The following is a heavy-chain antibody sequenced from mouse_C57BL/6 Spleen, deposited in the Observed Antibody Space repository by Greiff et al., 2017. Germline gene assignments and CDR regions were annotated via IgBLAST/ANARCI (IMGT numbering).Heavy chain of an antibody. CDR1: GFTFSDYG. D-gene: IGHD3-3*01. Sequence: EVKLVESGGGLVKPGGSLKLSCAASGFTFSDYGMHWVRQAPEKGLEWVAYISSGSSTIYYADTVKGRFTISRDNAKNTLFLQMTSLRSEDTAMYYCARLEGPGYWGQGTTLTVSS. CDR2: ISSGSSTI. V-gene: IGHV5-17*01. J-gene: IGHJ2*01. CDR3: ARLEGPGY.